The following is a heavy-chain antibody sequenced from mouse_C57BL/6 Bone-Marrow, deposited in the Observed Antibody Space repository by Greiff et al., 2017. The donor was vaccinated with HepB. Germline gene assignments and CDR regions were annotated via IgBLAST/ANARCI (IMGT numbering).Heavy chain of an antibody. Sequence: VQLQQSGPELVKPGASVKISCKASGYAFSSSWMNWVKQRPGKGLEWIGRIYPGDGDTNYNGKFKGKATLTADKSSSTAYMQLSSLTSEDSAVYFCARGRPYDRYFDYWGQGTTLTVSS. CDR1: GYAFSSSW. CDR2: IYPGDGDT. D-gene: IGHD2-3*01. J-gene: IGHJ2*01. V-gene: IGHV1-82*01. CDR3: ARGRPYDRYFDY.